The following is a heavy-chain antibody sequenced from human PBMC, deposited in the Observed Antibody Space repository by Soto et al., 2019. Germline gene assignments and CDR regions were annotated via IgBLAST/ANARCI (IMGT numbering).Heavy chain of an antibody. D-gene: IGHD1-26*01. CDR1: GYTFTGYH. Sequence: QVQLVQSGAEVKEPGASVKVSCKASGYTFTGYHIHWVRQAPGQGLEWMGWINTNSGDTNYAQNFHGWVTMTRDTSINTAYVELSRLRSDDTAVYYCARWVGASNWFDPWGQGTLVTVSS. J-gene: IGHJ5*02. V-gene: IGHV1-2*04. CDR2: INTNSGDT. CDR3: ARWVGASNWFDP.